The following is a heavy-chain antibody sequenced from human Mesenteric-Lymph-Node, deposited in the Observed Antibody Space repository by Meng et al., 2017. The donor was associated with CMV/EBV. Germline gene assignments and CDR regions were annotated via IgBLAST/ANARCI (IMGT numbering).Heavy chain of an antibody. Sequence: SETLSLTCTVSGGSISSSSYYWGWIRQPPGKGLEWIGSFYYGGSTYYSPSLNSRVTISEDTSENHFSLKLNSVTAADTAVYYCAREDAIFGEFDYWGQGSLVTVSS. D-gene: IGHD3-3*01. J-gene: IGHJ4*02. CDR2: FYYGGST. V-gene: IGHV4-39*07. CDR3: AREDAIFGEFDY. CDR1: GGSISSSSYY.